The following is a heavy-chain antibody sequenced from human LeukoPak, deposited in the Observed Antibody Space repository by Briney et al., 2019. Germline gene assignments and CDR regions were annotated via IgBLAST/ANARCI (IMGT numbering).Heavy chain of an antibody. J-gene: IGHJ4*02. D-gene: IGHD3-22*01. CDR2: IKQDGSEK. CDR3: ARDYYDSSGYFDY. V-gene: IGHV3-7*01. CDR1: GFTFSRYW. Sequence: GGSLRLSCAASGFTFSRYWMSWVRQAPGKGLEWVANIKQDGSEKHYVDSVKGRFTISRDNAKNSLYLQMNSLRAEDTAVYYCARDYYDSSGYFDYWGQGTLVTVSS.